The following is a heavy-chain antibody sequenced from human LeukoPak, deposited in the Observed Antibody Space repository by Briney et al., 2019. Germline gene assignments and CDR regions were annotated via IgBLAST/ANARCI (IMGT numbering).Heavy chain of an antibody. CDR3: AKVRVGVVPAAPFDY. CDR1: GFTFSGYA. J-gene: IGHJ4*02. D-gene: IGHD2-2*01. Sequence: GGSLRLSCAASGFTFSGYAMSWVRQAPGKGLEWVSAISGSGGSTYYADSVKGRFTISRDNSKNTLYLQMNSLRAEDTAVYYCAKVRVGVVPAAPFDYWGQGTLVTVSS. CDR2: ISGSGGST. V-gene: IGHV3-23*01.